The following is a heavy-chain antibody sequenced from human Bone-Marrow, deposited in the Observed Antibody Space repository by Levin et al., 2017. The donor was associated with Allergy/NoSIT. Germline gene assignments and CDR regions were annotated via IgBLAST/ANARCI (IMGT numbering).Heavy chain of an antibody. CDR2: MNPNSGNT. J-gene: IGHJ6*02. V-gene: IGHV1-8*01. CDR3: ARQYCSSTSCYFVGYGMDV. CDR1: GYTFTSYD. Sequence: ASVKVSCKASGYTFTSYDINWVRQATGQGLEWMGWMNPNSGNTGYAQKFQGRVTMTRNTSISTAYMELSSLTSEDTAVYYCARQYCSSTSCYFVGYGMDVWGQGTTVTVSS. D-gene: IGHD2-2*01.